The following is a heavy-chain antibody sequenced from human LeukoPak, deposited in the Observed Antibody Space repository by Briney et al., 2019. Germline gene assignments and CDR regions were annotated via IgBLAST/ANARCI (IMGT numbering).Heavy chain of an antibody. Sequence: GGSLRLSCAASGFTFTSYAMSWVRQAPGKGLEWVSAITGRGDSTFYADSVKGRFTISRDNSKNTLYVQMTSLRAEDTAVYYCVKYCGDSSCYSGFDFWGQGALVTVSS. V-gene: IGHV3-23*01. CDR3: VKYCGDSSCYSGFDF. CDR1: GFTFTSYA. J-gene: IGHJ4*02. D-gene: IGHD2-15*01. CDR2: ITGRGDST.